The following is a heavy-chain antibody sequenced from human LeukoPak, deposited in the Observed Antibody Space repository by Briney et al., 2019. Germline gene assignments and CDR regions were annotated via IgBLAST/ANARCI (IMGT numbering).Heavy chain of an antibody. CDR1: GGTFSTYI. Sequence: ASVKVSCKASGGTFSTYINTWVRHAPGQGLEWMGGIIPIFGTTTYVQKFQGRVTITADESTSTAYMDLSSLTSEDTAVYYCARAPPGRCTGGSCYAKGSMDVWGQGTTVIVSS. CDR2: IIPIFGTT. V-gene: IGHV1-69*13. J-gene: IGHJ6*02. CDR3: ARAPPGRCTGGSCYAKGSMDV. D-gene: IGHD2-15*01.